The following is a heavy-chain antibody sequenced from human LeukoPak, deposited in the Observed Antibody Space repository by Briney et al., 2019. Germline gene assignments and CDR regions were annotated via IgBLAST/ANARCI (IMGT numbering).Heavy chain of an antibody. CDR3: ARRGVSSREFDP. CDR2: INSDGINT. J-gene: IGHJ5*02. V-gene: IGHV3-74*01. Sequence: GGSLRLSCAASGFTFSNYWMHWVRQAPGKGLVWVSRINSDGINTSYADSVKGRFTISRDNAKNTLNLQMNSLRAEDTAVYYCARRGVSSREFDPWGQGTLVTVSS. D-gene: IGHD6-13*01. CDR1: GFTFSNYW.